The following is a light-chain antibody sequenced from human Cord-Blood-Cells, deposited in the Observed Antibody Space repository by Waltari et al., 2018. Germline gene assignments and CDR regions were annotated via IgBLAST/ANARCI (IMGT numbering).Light chain of an antibody. V-gene: IGLV2-11*01. CDR1: SSDVGGYNY. J-gene: IGLJ3*02. Sequence: QSALTQPRSVSGSPGQSVTISCTGTSSDVGGYNYVSWYQQHPGKATKLMIYDVSKRPSGVPDRFSGSKSGNTASLTISGLQAEDEADYYCCSYAGSYTNWVFGGGTKLTVL. CDR2: DVS. CDR3: CSYAGSYTNWV.